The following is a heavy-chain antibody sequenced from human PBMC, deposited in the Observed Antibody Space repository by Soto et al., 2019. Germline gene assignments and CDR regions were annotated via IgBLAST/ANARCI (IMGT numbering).Heavy chain of an antibody. CDR3: AKAGGDVWFDP. V-gene: IGHV3-30*18. Sequence: SLRLSCAASGFTFSSYGMHWVRQAPGKGLEWVAVISYDGSNKYYADSVKGRFTISRDNSKNTLYLQMNSLRAEDTAVYYCAKAGGDVWFDPWGQGTLVTVSS. CDR1: GFTFSSYG. D-gene: IGHD2-21*02. J-gene: IGHJ5*02. CDR2: ISYDGSNK.